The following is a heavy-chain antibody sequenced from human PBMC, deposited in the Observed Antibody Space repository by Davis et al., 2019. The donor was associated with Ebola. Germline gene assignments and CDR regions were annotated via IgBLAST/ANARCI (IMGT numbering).Heavy chain of an antibody. CDR3: AKRMVQGVYYYGMDV. V-gene: IGHV3-21*04. J-gene: IGHJ6*02. Sequence: GESLKISCAASGFTFSSYSMNWVRQAPGKGLEWVSSISSSSSYTYYADSVKGRFTISRDNSKNTLYLQMNSLRAEDTAVYYCAKRMVQGVYYYGMDVWGQGTTVTVSS. CDR1: GFTFSSYS. CDR2: ISSSSSYT. D-gene: IGHD3-10*01.